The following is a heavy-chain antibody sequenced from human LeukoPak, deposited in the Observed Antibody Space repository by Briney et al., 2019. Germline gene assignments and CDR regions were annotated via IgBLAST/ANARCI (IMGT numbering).Heavy chain of an antibody. V-gene: IGHV4-38-2*02. CDR2: IYYSGTT. CDR1: GFTFSDYY. CDR3: ARDHVPTSYSHSGGLYHFDY. D-gene: IGHD2-15*01. J-gene: IGHJ4*02. Sequence: LRLSCAASGFTFSDYYMSWIRQAPGKGLEWIGSIYYSGTTYYNPSLKSRVTISVDTSKNQFSLRLSSVTAADTAVYYCARDHVPTSYSHSGGLYHFDYWGQGTLVTVSS.